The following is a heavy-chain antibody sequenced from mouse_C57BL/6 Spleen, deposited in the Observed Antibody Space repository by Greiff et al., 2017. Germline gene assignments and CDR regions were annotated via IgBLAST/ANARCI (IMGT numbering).Heavy chain of an antibody. CDR1: GFTFSSYA. D-gene: IGHD2-4*01. Sequence: EVKLVESGGGLVKPGGSLKLSCAASGFTFSSYAMSWVRQTPEKRLEWVATISDGGSYTYYPDNVKGRFTISRDNAKNNLYLQMSHLKSEDTAMYYCARDRDDYGLDYWGQGTTLTVSS. J-gene: IGHJ2*01. CDR3: ARDRDDYGLDY. V-gene: IGHV5-4*01. CDR2: ISDGGSYT.